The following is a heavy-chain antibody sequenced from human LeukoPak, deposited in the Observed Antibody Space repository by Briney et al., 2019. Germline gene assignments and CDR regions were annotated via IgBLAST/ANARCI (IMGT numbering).Heavy chain of an antibody. D-gene: IGHD2-15*01. Sequence: PGVSLRLSCADSGFTFSRYWMHWVRQTPGKGLVWVSCISADGSVTRYADSVKGRFTISRDNTKSTLYLQMHSLRAEDTAVYYCATAGGDGSRMGFDPWGQGTLVTVSS. J-gene: IGHJ5*02. CDR1: GFTFSRYW. CDR2: ISADGSVT. V-gene: IGHV3-74*01. CDR3: ATAGGDGSRMGFDP.